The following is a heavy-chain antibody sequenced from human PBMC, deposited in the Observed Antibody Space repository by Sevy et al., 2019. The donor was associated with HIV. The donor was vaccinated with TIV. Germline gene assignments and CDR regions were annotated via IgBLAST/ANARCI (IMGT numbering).Heavy chain of an antibody. CDR2: IIPIFGTA. CDR1: GGTFSSYA. Sequence: ASVKVSCKASGGTFSSYAISWVRQAPGQGLEWMGGIIPIFGTANYAQKFQGRVTITADESTSTAYMELSSLRSEDTAVYYCARDDGDYLNRGWFDPWGQGTLVTVSS. V-gene: IGHV1-69*13. CDR3: ARDDGDYLNRGWFDP. J-gene: IGHJ5*02. D-gene: IGHD4-17*01.